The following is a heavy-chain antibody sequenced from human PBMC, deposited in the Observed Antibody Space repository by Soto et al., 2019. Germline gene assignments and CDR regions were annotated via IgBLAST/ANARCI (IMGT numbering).Heavy chain of an antibody. V-gene: IGHV1-69*12. CDR2: IIPMCGTA. D-gene: IGHD5-18*01. CDR3: ASGIQLWLRRRNNGYSG. Sequence: QVQLVQSGAEVKKPESSVKVSCKAPGGTFSTYAISWVRQAPGQGLEWIGGIIPMCGTANYPLGFQYRVTITADESTNTVYMALSSLRTEDTAVYFCASGIQLWLRRRNNGYSGWGPGTLVSVSS. J-gene: IGHJ4*02. CDR1: GGTFSTYA.